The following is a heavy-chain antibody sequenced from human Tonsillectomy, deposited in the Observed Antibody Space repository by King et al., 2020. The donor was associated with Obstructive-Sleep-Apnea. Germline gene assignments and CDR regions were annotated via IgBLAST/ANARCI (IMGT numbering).Heavy chain of an antibody. J-gene: IGHJ4*02. V-gene: IGHV4-39*01. CDR1: GVSISSSTYY. CDR2: VHYGGST. CDR3: ARHEGGGRTDH. D-gene: IGHD3-16*01. Sequence: MQLQESGPGPVKPSETLSLTCTVSGVSISSSTYYWAWIRQPPGKRLEWIATVHYGGSTYYNPSLKSRVAISVDASTSQFSLNLSSVTAADTALYYCARHEGGGRTDHWGQGTLVIVSS.